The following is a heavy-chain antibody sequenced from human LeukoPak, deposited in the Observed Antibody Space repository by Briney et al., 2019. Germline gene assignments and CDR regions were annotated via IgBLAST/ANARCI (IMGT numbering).Heavy chain of an antibody. V-gene: IGHV4-38-2*02. Sequence: SETLSLTCTVSGYSISSGYYWGWIRQPPGKGLEWIGSIYYSGSTYYNPSLKSRVTISVDTSKNQFSLKLSSVTTADTAAYYCARVGARAGYYFDYWGQGTLVTVSS. D-gene: IGHD1-26*01. CDR1: GYSISSGYY. J-gene: IGHJ4*02. CDR3: ARVGARAGYYFDY. CDR2: IYYSGST.